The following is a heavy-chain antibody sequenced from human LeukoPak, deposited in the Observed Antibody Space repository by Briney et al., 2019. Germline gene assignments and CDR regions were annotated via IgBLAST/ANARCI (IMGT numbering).Heavy chain of an antibody. V-gene: IGHV4-39*01. CDR3: ARHDYYGSGSYSYFDY. CDR2: IYYSGST. J-gene: IGHJ4*02. CDR1: GGSISSSSYY. Sequence: SETLSLTCTVSGGSISSSSYYWGWIRQPPGKGLEWIGSIYYSGSTYYNPSLKSRVTISVDTSKNQFSLKLSSATAADTAVYYCARHDYYGSGSYSYFDYWGQGTLATVSS. D-gene: IGHD3-10*01.